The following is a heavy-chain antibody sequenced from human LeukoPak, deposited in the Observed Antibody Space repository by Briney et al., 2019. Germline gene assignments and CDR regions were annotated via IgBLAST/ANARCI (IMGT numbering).Heavy chain of an antibody. CDR1: GFTFSSYG. J-gene: IGHJ4*02. CDR2: IWYDGTNK. D-gene: IGHD5-18*01. V-gene: IGHV3-33*06. Sequence: GGSLRLSCAASGFTFSSYGLHWVRQAPGKGLEWVALIWYDGTNKYYVDSVKGRFTISRDNSRNTLYLQMSSLRVEDTGVYYCAKGLRGYNYGKVDYWGRGTLVTVSS. CDR3: AKGLRGYNYGKVDY.